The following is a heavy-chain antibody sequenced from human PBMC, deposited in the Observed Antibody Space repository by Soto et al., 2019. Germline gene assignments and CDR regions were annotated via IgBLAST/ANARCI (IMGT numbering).Heavy chain of an antibody. CDR3: AHKGPEDWPLDY. CDR2: IYWDDSK. Sequence: QITLKESGPTLVRPTQTLTLTCAFSGFSLSTSGVGVGWIRQPPGKALEWLAVIYWDDSKHYSPSLRSSLTNTKDTSKNQVVLTMTNMDPMDTGTYYCAHKGPEDWPLDYWGQGTLVTVSP. V-gene: IGHV2-5*02. D-gene: IGHD3-9*01. CDR1: GFSLSTSGVG. J-gene: IGHJ4*02.